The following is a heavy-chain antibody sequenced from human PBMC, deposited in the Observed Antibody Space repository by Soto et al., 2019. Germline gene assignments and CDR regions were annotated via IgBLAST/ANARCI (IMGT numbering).Heavy chain of an antibody. CDR1: GGSIRSYY. CDR3: ARDFERSALGP. V-gene: IGHV4-59*01. CDR2: IYYSGST. Sequence: SETLSLTCTVSGGSIRSYYWSWIRQPPGKGLEWIGYIYYSGSTNYNPSLKSRVTISVDTSKNQFSLKLSSVTAADTAVYYCARDFERSALGPWGQGTSVTVSS. D-gene: IGHD3-9*01. J-gene: IGHJ5*02.